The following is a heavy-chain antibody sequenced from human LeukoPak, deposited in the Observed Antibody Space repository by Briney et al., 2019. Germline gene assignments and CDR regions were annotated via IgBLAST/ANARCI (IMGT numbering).Heavy chain of an antibody. CDR1: GYTFTSYG. CDR3: ARENCSGGSWHYYLRIDV. J-gene: IGHJ6*02. CDR2: ISAYNGNT. V-gene: IGHV1-18*01. D-gene: IGHD2-15*01. Sequence: ASVKVSCKASGYTFTSYGISWVRQAPGQGLEWMGWISAYNGNTNYAQKLQGRVTMTTDTSTSTAYMELRSLRSDDTAVYYCARENCSGGSWHYYLRIDVWGQGTTVTVSS.